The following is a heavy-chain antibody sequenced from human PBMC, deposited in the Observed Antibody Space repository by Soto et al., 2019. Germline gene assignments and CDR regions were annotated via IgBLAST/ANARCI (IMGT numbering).Heavy chain of an antibody. D-gene: IGHD3-22*01. CDR3: ARAAYYYDSSGYYPGDY. J-gene: IGHJ4*02. CDR2: INAGNGNT. Sequence: ASVKVSCKASGYSFTSYAIHWVRQAPGQRLEWMGWINAGNGNTKIPQKLKGRVTITRDTSASTAYMKVSSLRSEDTAVYYCARAAYYYDSSGYYPGDYWGQGSLVTVSS. V-gene: IGHV1-3*01. CDR1: GYSFTSYA.